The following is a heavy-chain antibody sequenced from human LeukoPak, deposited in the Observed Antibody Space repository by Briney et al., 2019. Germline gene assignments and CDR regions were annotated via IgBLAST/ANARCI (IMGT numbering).Heavy chain of an antibody. CDR3: ARVDYDSSGLLDY. Sequence: GGSLRLSCAASGFTVSSNYMSWVRQAPGKGLEWVSVIYSGGSTYYADSVKGRFTISRDDSKNTLYLQMNSLRAEDTAVYYCARVDYDSSGLLDYWGQGTLVTVSS. V-gene: IGHV3-66*01. CDR1: GFTVSSNY. J-gene: IGHJ4*02. D-gene: IGHD3-22*01. CDR2: IYSGGST.